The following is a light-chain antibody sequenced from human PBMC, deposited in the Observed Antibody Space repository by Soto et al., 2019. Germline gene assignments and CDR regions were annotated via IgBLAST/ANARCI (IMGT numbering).Light chain of an antibody. CDR2: AAS. CDR1: QSVSSY. V-gene: IGKV3-11*01. Sequence: EIVLTQSPATLSLSPGERATLSCTASQSVSSYLAWYQQKPGQAPRLLIYAASNRAPGIPARFSGSGSGTDFTLTISSLAPEDFVVYYCQQRSNWPPLFTFGPGTKVDIK. J-gene: IGKJ3*01. CDR3: QQRSNWPPLFT.